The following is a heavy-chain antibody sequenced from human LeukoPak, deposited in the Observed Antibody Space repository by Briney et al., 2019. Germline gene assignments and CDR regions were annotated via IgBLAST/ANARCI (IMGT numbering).Heavy chain of an antibody. V-gene: IGHV3-53*01. Sequence: PGGSLRLSCAASGFTVSSNYMSWVRQAPGKGLEWVSVIYSGGSTYYADSVKGRFTISRDNSKNTLYLQMNSLRAEDTAVYYCASGYCGGDCYSLDYWGQGTLATVSS. D-gene: IGHD2-21*02. J-gene: IGHJ4*02. CDR2: IYSGGST. CDR1: GFTVSSNY. CDR3: ASGYCGGDCYSLDY.